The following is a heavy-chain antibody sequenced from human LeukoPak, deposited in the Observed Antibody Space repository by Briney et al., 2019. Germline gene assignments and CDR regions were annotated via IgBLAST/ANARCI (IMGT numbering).Heavy chain of an antibody. D-gene: IGHD3-22*01. V-gene: IGHV3-48*04. Sequence: GGSLRLSCAASRFTFSSYSMNWVRQAPGKGLEWVSYISSSSSTIYYADSVKGRFTISRDNAKNSLYLQMNSLRAEDTAVYYCARDDSHYYDSSGYYSYWGQGTLVTVSS. CDR1: RFTFSSYS. CDR2: ISSSSSTI. CDR3: ARDDSHYYDSSGYYSY. J-gene: IGHJ4*02.